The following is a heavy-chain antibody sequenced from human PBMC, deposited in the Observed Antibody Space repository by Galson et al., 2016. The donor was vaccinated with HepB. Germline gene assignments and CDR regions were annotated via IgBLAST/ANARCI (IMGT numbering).Heavy chain of an antibody. Sequence: SLRLSCAASGFTFSTYALNWVRQAPGKGLEWVSAISDSGGSTYYADPVKGRFTISRDKSKNTLYLQMNSLRAEDTAVYYCARLFGGYIDYWGQGTLVTVSS. D-gene: IGHD2-15*01. CDR3: ARLFGGYIDY. J-gene: IGHJ4*02. CDR2: ISDSGGST. V-gene: IGHV3-23*01. CDR1: GFTFSTYA.